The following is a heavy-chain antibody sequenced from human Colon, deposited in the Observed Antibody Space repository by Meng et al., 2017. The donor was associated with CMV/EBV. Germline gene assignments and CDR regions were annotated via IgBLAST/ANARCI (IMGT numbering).Heavy chain of an antibody. D-gene: IGHD3-3*01. Sequence: SVKVSCKASGYNFNNNAINWVRQAPGQGLEWMGSIAPILGVPNYAQNFQGKVTITADKSTSIAYMELSSLTFEDMAMYFCARDCGGPGSGHYCSDYWGQGTLVTVSS. CDR1: GYNFNNNA. J-gene: IGHJ4*02. CDR3: ARDCGGPGSGHYCSDY. CDR2: IAPILGVP. V-gene: IGHV1-69*04.